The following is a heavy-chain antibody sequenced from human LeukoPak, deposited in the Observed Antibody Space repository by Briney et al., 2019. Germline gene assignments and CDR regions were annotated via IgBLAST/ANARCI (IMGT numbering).Heavy chain of an antibody. CDR3: ARGSTVRNIGVVTAKYREFDP. V-gene: IGHV4-34*01. J-gene: IGHJ5*02. Sequence: SETLSLTCAVYGGSFSGYYWSWIRQPPGKGLEWIGEINHSGSTNYNPSLKSRVTISVDTSKNQFSLKLSSVTAADTAVYYCARGSTVRNIGVVTAKYREFDPWGQGTLVTVSS. CDR1: GGSFSGYY. CDR2: INHSGST. D-gene: IGHD2-21*02.